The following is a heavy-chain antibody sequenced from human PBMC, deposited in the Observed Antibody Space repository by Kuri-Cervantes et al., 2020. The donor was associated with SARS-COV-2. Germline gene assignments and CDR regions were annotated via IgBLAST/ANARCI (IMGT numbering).Heavy chain of an antibody. D-gene: IGHD3-9*01. J-gene: IGHJ4*02. Sequence: ASVKVSCKASGYTFTGYYMHWVRQAPGQGLEWMGWINPNSGGTNYAQKFQGRVTMTRDTSISTAYMELSRLRSDDTAVYYCARDRGYDILTGYYSLDYWGQGTLVTVSS. CDR3: ARDRGYDILTGYYSLDY. V-gene: IGHV1-2*02. CDR2: INPNSGGT. CDR1: GYTFTGYY.